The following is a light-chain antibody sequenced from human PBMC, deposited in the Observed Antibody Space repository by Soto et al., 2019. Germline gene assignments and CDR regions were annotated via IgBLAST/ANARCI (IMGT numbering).Light chain of an antibody. V-gene: IGLV2-14*03. CDR3: SSITTSTSYV. CDR2: DVS. J-gene: IGLJ1*01. Sequence: QSALTQPASVSGSPGQSITISCTGTSSDVGAYDYVSWYQQHPGEVPKLMIFDVSDRPSGVSNRFSGSKSGNTASLTISGLQAEDEADYYCSSITTSTSYVFGTGTKVTVL. CDR1: SSDVGAYDY.